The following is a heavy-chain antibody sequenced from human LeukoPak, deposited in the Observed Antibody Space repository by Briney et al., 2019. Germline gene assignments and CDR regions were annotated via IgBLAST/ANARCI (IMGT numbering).Heavy chain of an antibody. J-gene: IGHJ4*02. Sequence: SETLSLTCAVYGGSFSGYYWSWIRQPPGKGLEWIGEINHSGSTNYNPSLKSRVTISVDTSKNQFSLKLSSVTAADTAVYYCARGLLRSLFFDYWGQGTLVTVSS. V-gene: IGHV4-34*01. CDR3: ARGLLRSLFFDY. D-gene: IGHD3-22*01. CDR1: GGSFSGYY. CDR2: INHSGST.